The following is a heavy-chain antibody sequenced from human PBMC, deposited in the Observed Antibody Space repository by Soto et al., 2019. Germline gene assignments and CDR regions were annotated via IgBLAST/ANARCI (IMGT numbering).Heavy chain of an antibody. J-gene: IGHJ6*02. CDR2: IWYDGSNK. CDR1: GFTFSSYG. D-gene: IGHD5-18*01. V-gene: IGHV3-33*01. CDR3: ARDLRGYSYGYYYYGMDV. Sequence: QVQLVESWGGVVQPGRSLRLSCAASGFTFSSYGMHWVRQAPGKGLEWVAVIWYDGSNKYYADSVKGRFTISRDNSKNTLYLQMNSLRAEDTAVYYCARDLRGYSYGYYYYGMDVWGQGTTVTVSS.